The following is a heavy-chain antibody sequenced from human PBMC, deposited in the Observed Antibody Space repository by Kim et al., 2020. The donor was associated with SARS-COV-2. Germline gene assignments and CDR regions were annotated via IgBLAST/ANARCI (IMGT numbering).Heavy chain of an antibody. V-gene: IGHV3-30-3*01. CDR3: ARDLGLVHWYAIDY. Sequence: GGSLRLSCAASGFTFSSYAMHWVRQAPGKGLEWVAVISYDGSNKYYADSVKGRFTISRDNSKNTLYLQMNSLRAEDTAVYYCARDLGLVHWYAIDYWGQGTLVTVSS. CDR2: ISYDGSNK. J-gene: IGHJ4*02. D-gene: IGHD6-6*01. CDR1: GFTFSSYA.